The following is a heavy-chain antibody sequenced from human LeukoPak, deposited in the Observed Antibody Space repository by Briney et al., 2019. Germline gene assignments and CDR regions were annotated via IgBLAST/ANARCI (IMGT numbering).Heavy chain of an antibody. CDR3: ARDSATFGAGSYYLPDF. Sequence: KVSCKASGGTFSSYAISWVRQAPGQGLEWMGRIIPILGIANYAQKFQGRVTITADKSTSTAYMELSSLRSEDTAVYYCARDSATFGAGSYYLPDFRGQGTLVTVSS. J-gene: IGHJ4*02. V-gene: IGHV1-69*04. D-gene: IGHD3-10*01. CDR1: GGTFSSYA. CDR2: IIPILGIA.